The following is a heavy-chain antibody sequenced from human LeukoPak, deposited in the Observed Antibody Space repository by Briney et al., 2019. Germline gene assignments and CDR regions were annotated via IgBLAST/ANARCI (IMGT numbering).Heavy chain of an antibody. J-gene: IGHJ6*03. CDR3: ATPPSKKWGYYYYYMDV. CDR2: VDPEDGET. CDR1: GYTFTDYY. D-gene: IGHD1-26*01. Sequence: GATVKISCKASGYTFTDYYMHWVQQAPGKGLEWMGRVDPEDGETIYAEKFQGRVTITADTSTDTAYMELSSLRSEDTAVYYCATPPSKKWGYYYYYMDVWGKGTTVTVSS. V-gene: IGHV1-69-2*01.